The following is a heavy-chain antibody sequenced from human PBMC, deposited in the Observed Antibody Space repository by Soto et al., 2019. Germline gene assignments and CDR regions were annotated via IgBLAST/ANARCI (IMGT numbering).Heavy chain of an antibody. J-gene: IGHJ4*02. Sequence: PGGSLRLSCTVSGFAFNNYGINWVRQSPGQGLEWVSSISKSDYTYYSDSVKGRFTISRDNAKNSVSLRMNTLRVEDTAVYYCARGDSIIIPAVSDFWGQGTLVTVSS. D-gene: IGHD2-2*01. CDR2: ISKSDYT. V-gene: IGHV3-21*01. CDR3: ARGDSIIIPAVSDF. CDR1: GFAFNNYG.